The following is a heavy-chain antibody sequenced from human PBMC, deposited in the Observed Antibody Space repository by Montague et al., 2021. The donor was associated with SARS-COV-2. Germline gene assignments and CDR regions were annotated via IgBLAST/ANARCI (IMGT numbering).Heavy chain of an antibody. J-gene: IGHJ6*02. CDR2: ISSSSSTI. D-gene: IGHD3-3*01. V-gene: IGHV3-48*02. CDR1: GFTFSSYS. CDR3: ARDQGEVTIFGVVMSYYYGMDV. Sequence: SLRLSCAASGFTFSSYSMNWVRQAPGKGLEWVSYISSSSSTIYYADSVKGRFTISRDNAKNSQYLQMNSLRDEDTAVYYCARDQGEVTIFGVVMSYYYGMDVWGQGTTVTVSS.